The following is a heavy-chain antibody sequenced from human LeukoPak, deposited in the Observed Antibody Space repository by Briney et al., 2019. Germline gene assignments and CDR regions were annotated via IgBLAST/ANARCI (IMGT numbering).Heavy chain of an antibody. CDR2: ISYDGSNK. Sequence: GGSLRLSCAASGFTFNSYGMHWVRQAPGKGLEWVAVISYDGSNKYYADSVKGRFTISRDNSKNTLYLQMNSLRAVDTAVYYCAKTGGFDYWGQGTLVTVSS. CDR3: AKTGGFDY. CDR1: GFTFNSYG. D-gene: IGHD3-10*01. J-gene: IGHJ4*02. V-gene: IGHV3-30*18.